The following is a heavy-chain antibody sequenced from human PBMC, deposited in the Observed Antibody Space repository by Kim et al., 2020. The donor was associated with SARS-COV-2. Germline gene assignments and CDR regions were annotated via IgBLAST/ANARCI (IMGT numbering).Heavy chain of an antibody. J-gene: IGHJ6*01. CDR2: IYYSGST. CDR3: ARDRSSGSYYYGMDV. V-gene: IGHV4-61*01. Sequence: SETLSLTCTVSGGSVSSGSYYWSWIRQPPGKGLEWIGYIYYSGSTNYNPSLKSRVTISVDTSKNQFSLKLSSVTAADTAVYYCARDRSSGSYYYGMDVWG. D-gene: IGHD1-26*01. CDR1: GGSVSSGSYY.